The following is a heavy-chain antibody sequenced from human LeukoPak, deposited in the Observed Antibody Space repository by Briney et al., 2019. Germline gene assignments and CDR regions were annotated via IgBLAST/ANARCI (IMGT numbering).Heavy chain of an antibody. J-gene: IGHJ4*02. D-gene: IGHD4-17*01. CDR2: IHYSGNT. Sequence: PSETLSLTCTVSGGSISSSNYYWGWTRQPPGKGLEWIGTIHYSGNTYYNPSLKSRVAISVDTSKNQFSLRLSSVTAADTAVYYCARDFGDYRVDYWGQGTLVTVSS. V-gene: IGHV4-39*01. CDR3: ARDFGDYRVDY. CDR1: GGSISSSNYY.